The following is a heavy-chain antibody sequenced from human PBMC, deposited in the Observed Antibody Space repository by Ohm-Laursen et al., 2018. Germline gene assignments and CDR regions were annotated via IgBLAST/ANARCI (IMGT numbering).Heavy chain of an antibody. CDR2: MNPNSGNT. J-gene: IGHJ4*02. Sequence: GSSVKVSCKASGYTFTSYDINWVRQATGHGLEWMGWMNPNSGNTGYAQKWQGRVTMTRNTSISAAYMELSGLGSEDTAVYYCTRCPYGSGWSPSDYWGQGTLVTVSS. V-gene: IGHV1-8*01. D-gene: IGHD6-19*01. CDR3: TRCPYGSGWSPSDY. CDR1: GYTFTSYD.